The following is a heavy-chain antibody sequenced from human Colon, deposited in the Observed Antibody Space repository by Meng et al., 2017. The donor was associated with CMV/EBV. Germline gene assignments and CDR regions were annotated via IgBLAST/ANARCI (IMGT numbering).Heavy chain of an antibody. Sequence: VCSKTSGDPVMTSDIHWVRLAPGQGLEWMGWMNPNSGNTAYAQKFQGRVTMTRDTSINTAYMELSNLRSDDAGVYYCASRAGDYFDSWGQGTLVTVSS. D-gene: IGHD3-10*01. CDR3: ASRAGDYFDS. CDR1: GDPVMTSD. J-gene: IGHJ4*02. V-gene: IGHV1-8*01. CDR2: MNPNSGNT.